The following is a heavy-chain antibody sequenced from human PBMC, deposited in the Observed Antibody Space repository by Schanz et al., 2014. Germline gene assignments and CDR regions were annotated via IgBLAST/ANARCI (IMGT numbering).Heavy chain of an antibody. Sequence: QEQLVQSGAEVRKPGASVKVSCTASGYTFTSYDINWLRQAPGQGLEWMGRIIPIHGIVNYAQRFQDRVRITADKSTSTAYMELSSLRSDDTAVYYCARGGGPEDVFDIWGQGTMLTVSS. J-gene: IGHJ3*02. CDR3: ARGGGPEDVFDI. V-gene: IGHV1-69*04. D-gene: IGHD5-12*01. CDR1: GYTFTSYD. CDR2: IIPIHGIV.